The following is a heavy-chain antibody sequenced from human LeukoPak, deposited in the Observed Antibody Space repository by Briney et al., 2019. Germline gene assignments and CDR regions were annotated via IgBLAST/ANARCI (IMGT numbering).Heavy chain of an antibody. D-gene: IGHD1-26*01. CDR2: INPNSGAT. V-gene: IGHV1-2*02. J-gene: IGHJ4*02. CDR3: ARLSGNYYAGLDY. Sequence: ASVKVSCKTSGYSFTGYYMHWVRQAPGQGLEWMGWINPNSGATNYAQKFQGRVTMTRDTSISTAYMELSRLTSDDTAVYYCARLSGNYYAGLDYWGQGTLLTVPS. CDR1: GYSFTGYY.